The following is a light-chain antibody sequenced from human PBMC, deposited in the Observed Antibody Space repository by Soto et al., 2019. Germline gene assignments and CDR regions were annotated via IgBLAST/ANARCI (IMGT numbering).Light chain of an antibody. CDR1: QTVRNNY. J-gene: IGKJ4*01. CDR2: DAS. CDR3: QQFSSYTLT. V-gene: IGKV3-20*01. Sequence: EFALTQSPGTLSLSPGERATLSCRASQTVRNNYLAWYQQKPGQAPRLLIYDASSRATGIPDRFSGGGSGTDFTLTISRLETEDFAVYYCQQFSSYTLTFGGGTKVDIK.